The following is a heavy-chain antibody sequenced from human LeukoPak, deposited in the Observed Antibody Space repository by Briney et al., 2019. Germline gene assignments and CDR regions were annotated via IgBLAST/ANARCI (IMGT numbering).Heavy chain of an antibody. D-gene: IGHD3-22*01. CDR1: GYTFTTYG. CDR2: ISVYNGNT. V-gene: IGHV1-18*01. CDR3: ARACRNYYDSSGYCTFDY. Sequence: EASVKVSCKASGYTFTTYGISWVRQAPGQGLEWLGRISVYNGNTNHAQELQGRVTMTTDTSTSTAYMELRSLRSDDTAVYYCARACRNYYDSSGYCTFDYWGQGTLVTVSS. J-gene: IGHJ4*02.